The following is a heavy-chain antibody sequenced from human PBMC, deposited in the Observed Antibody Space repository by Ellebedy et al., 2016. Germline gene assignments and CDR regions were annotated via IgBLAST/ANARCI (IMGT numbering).Heavy chain of an antibody. D-gene: IGHD2-2*01. V-gene: IGHV3-49*03. J-gene: IGHJ4*02. CDR1: GFSFGDYA. Sequence: GESLKISXTASGFSFGDYAMNWFRQAPGKGLEWVGFIRSKAYGGGTTEFAASVKGRFTISRDDSNSIAYLQMNSLKTEDTAVYYCTRSYCSSTNCYLFYADYWGQGTLVTVSS. CDR3: TRSYCSSTNCYLFYADY. CDR2: IRSKAYGGGTT.